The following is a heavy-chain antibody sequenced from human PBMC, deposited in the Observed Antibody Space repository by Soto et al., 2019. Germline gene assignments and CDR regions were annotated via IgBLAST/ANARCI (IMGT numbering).Heavy chain of an antibody. CDR3: GRGIAMIVVVESDAPDKYYLDS. D-gene: IGHD3-22*01. CDR1: GFTFSNYF. V-gene: IGHV3-74*01. J-gene: IGHJ4*02. CDR2: ISGDGSTI. Sequence: GGSLRLSCAASGFTFSNYFMHWVRQVPGEGLVWVSRISGDGSTISYADSVKGRFTISRDNAKNTLYLQMNSLRVEDTAVYYCGRGIAMIVVVESDAPDKYYLDSWGQGTLVTVSS.